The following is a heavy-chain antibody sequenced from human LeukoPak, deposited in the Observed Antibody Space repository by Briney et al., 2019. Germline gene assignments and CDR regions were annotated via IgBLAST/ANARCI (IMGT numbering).Heavy chain of an antibody. V-gene: IGHV6-1*01. J-gene: IGHJ6*03. CDR2: TYYRSKWYN. CDR3: ARDDSITGTRGYYYMDV. CDR1: GDSVSSNSAA. Sequence: SQTLSLTCAISGDSVSSNSAAWNWIRQSPSRGLEWLGRTYYRSKWYNDYAVSVKSRITINPDTSKNQFSLQLNSVTPEDTAVYYCARDDSITGTRGYYYMDVWGKGTTVTVSS. D-gene: IGHD1-7*01.